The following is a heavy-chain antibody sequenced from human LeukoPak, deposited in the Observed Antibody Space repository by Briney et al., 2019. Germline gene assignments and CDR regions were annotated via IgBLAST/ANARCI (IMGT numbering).Heavy chain of an antibody. CDR1: GYTFTGYY. CDR3: ARDGGPTYYYDSSGYSYAFDI. Sequence: GASVKVSCKASGYTFTGYYMHWVRQAPGQGLEWMGWINPNSGGTNYAQKFQGRVTMTRDTSISTAYMELSRLRSDDTAVYYCARDGGPTYYYDSSGYSYAFDIWGQGTMVTVSS. V-gene: IGHV1-2*02. D-gene: IGHD3-22*01. J-gene: IGHJ3*02. CDR2: INPNSGGT.